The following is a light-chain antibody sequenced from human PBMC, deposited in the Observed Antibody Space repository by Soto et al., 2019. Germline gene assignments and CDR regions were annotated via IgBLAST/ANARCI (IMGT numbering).Light chain of an antibody. CDR1: SSDIGAYNY. V-gene: IGLV2-14*03. J-gene: IGLJ2*01. Sequence: QSALTQPASVSGSPGQSITISCTGTSSDIGAYNYVSWYQQHPGKAPKLMIYDVNIRPSGVSNHFSGSKSGNTASLTISGLHAEDEADYYCTSLITSTTMIFGGGTKVTVL. CDR3: TSLITSTTMI. CDR2: DVN.